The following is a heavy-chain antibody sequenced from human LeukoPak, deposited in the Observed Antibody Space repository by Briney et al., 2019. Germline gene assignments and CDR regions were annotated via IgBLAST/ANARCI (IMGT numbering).Heavy chain of an antibody. CDR3: ARGGGLDV. J-gene: IGHJ6*02. D-gene: IGHD3-16*01. Sequence: GGSLRLSCAASGLTLSSYWMHWVRQAPGKGPVWVSRINGDGRSTSYADSVKGRFTISRDNAKNSLYLQMSNLRAEDTAVYFCARGGGLDVWGQGATVTVSS. V-gene: IGHV3-74*01. CDR2: INGDGRST. CDR1: GLTLSSYW.